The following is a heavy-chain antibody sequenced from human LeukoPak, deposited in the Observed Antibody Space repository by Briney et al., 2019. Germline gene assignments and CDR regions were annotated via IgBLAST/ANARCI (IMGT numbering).Heavy chain of an antibody. D-gene: IGHD6-6*01. V-gene: IGHV6-1*01. CDR1: GDSVSSNSAA. CDR2: TYYRSKWYN. J-gene: IGHJ4*02. Sequence: SQTLSLTCAISGDSVSSNSAAWHWIRQSPSRGLEWLRRTYYRSKWYNDYAVSVKSRITINPDTSKNQFSLQLNSVTPEDTAVYYCARGGGYSSSSGFDYWGQGTLVTVSS. CDR3: ARGGGYSSSSGFDY.